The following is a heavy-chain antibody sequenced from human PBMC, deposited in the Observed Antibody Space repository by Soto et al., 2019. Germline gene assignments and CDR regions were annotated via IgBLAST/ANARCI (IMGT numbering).Heavy chain of an antibody. CDR3: ATDHQWLGDYYYGMDV. V-gene: IGHV1-24*01. J-gene: IGHJ6*02. CDR2: FDPESGEA. D-gene: IGHD6-19*01. CDR1: GYTLTELS. Sequence: GASVKVSCKVSGYTLTELSMHWVRQAPGKGLEWMARFDPESGEAIYAQKFQGRVTMTEDTSTDTAYMELSSLRSEDTAVYYCATDHQWLGDYYYGMDVWGQGTTVTVSS.